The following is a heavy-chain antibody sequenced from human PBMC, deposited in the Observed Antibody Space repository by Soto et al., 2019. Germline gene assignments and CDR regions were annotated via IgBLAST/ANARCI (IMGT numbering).Heavy chain of an antibody. CDR2: ISSTTNYI. Sequence: GGSLRLSCAASGFTFTRYSMNWVRQAPGKGLEWVSSISSTTNYIYYADSMKGRFTVSRDDAKNSVYLDMNSLSAEDTAVYYCARESEDLTSNFDYWGQGTLVTVSS. CDR3: ARESEDLTSNFDY. V-gene: IGHV3-21*01. CDR1: GFTFTRYS. J-gene: IGHJ4*02.